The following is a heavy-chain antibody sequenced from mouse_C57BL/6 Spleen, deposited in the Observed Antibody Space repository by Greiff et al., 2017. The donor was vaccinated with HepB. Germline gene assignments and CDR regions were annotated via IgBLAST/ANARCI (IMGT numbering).Heavy chain of an antibody. D-gene: IGHD2-4*01. V-gene: IGHV1-20*01. CDR1: GYSFTGYF. Sequence: EVQVQQSGPELVKPGDSVKISCKASGYSFTGYFMNWVLRSHGKSLEWIGRINPYNGDTFYNQKFKGKATLTVDKSSRTDHMELRSLTSEDSAVYYCARGGYDYGFAYWGQGTLVTVSA. CDR2: INPYNGDT. J-gene: IGHJ3*01. CDR3: ARGGYDYGFAY.